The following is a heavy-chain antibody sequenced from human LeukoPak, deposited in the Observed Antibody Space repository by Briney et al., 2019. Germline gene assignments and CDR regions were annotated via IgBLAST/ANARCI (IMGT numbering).Heavy chain of an antibody. CDR2: IYIGGST. J-gene: IGHJ4*02. CDR3: ARPRSTVGVTGLDC. V-gene: IGHV3-66*04. CDR1: GFTVSSNY. D-gene: IGHD1-26*01. Sequence: PGGSLRLSCAASGFTVSSNYMSWVRQAPGKGLEWVSSIYIGGSTYYADSVKGRFTISRDNPNNTLYLQMNSLRAEDTAVYYCARPRSTVGVTGLDCWGQGTLVTVSA.